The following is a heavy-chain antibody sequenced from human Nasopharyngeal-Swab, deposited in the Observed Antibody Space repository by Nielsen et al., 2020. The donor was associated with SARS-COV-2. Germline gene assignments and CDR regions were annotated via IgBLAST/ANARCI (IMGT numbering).Heavy chain of an antibody. Sequence: ESLKISCAASGFTFSDYYMSWIRQPPGKGLEWVGEINDSGSTNYNPSLKSRVTISVDTSKNQFSLKLSSVTAADTAVYYCARWRAPLVRGVIFGREGTCFGFDVWGQGTMVTVSS. V-gene: IGHV4-34*01. CDR2: INDSGST. D-gene: IGHD3-10*01. J-gene: IGHJ3*01. CDR1: GFTFSDYY. CDR3: ARWRAPLVRGVIFGREGTCFGFDV.